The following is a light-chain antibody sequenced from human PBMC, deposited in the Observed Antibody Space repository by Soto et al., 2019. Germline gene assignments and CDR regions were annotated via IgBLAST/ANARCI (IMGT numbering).Light chain of an antibody. CDR3: QQYYHWWT. CDR2: GAS. Sequence: EIVMTQSPATLSVSPGERATLSCRASQSISSKLAWFQEKPGQAPRLLFNGASTRATGVPARFSGSGSGTEFTLTISSLQSEDFAVYFCQQYYHWWTFGQGTKVEI. V-gene: IGKV3-15*01. J-gene: IGKJ1*01. CDR1: QSISSK.